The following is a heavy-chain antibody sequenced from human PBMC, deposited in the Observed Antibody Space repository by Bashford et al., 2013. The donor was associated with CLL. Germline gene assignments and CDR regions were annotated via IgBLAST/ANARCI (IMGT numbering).Heavy chain of an antibody. CDR1: GGSFSGYY. CDR3: ARGPMIVVVINPGEPYYYYYYGMDV. D-gene: IGHD3-22*01. CDR2: VNHSGST. Sequence: SETLSLTCAVYGGSFSGYYWSWIRQPPREGAWSGLGKVNHSGSTNYNPSLKSRVTISVDTSKNQFSLKLSSVTAADTAVYYCARGPMIVVVINPGEPYYYYYYGMDVLGPKGPRSPSPQ. V-gene: IGHV4-34*01. J-gene: IGHJ6*01.